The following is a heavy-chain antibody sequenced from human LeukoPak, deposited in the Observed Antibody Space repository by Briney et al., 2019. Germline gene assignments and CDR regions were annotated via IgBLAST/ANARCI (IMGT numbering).Heavy chain of an antibody. V-gene: IGHV4-34*01. CDR2: INHSGST. D-gene: IGHD2-2*02. CDR1: GGSFSGYY. CDR3: ARGREIVVVPAAILGVRDEHGDFDY. J-gene: IGHJ4*02. Sequence: SETLSLTCAIYGGSFSGYYWSWIRQPPGKGLEWIGEINHSGSTNYNPSLKSRVTISVDTSKNQFSLKLSSVTAADTAVYYCARGREIVVVPAAILGVRDEHGDFDYWGQGTLVTVSS.